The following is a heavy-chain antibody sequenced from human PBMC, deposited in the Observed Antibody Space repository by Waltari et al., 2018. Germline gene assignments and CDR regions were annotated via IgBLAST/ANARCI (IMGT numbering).Heavy chain of an antibody. D-gene: IGHD3-10*01. CDR2: IYTSGST. CDR1: GGSISSGSYY. CDR3: ARAWFGELSYYFDY. Sequence: QVQLQESGPGLVKPSQTLSLTCTVSGGSISSGSYYWRWIRQPAGKGLEWIGRIYTSGSTNYNPSLKMRVTISVDTSKNQFSLKLSSVTAADTAVYYCARAWFGELSYYFDYWGQGTLVTVSS. V-gene: IGHV4-61*02. J-gene: IGHJ4*02.